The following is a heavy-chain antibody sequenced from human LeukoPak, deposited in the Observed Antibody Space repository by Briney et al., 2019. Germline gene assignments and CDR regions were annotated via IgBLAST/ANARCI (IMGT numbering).Heavy chain of an antibody. D-gene: IGHD2-2*01. Sequence: NPSETLSLTCAVSGGSFSGFYWSWIRQPPGKGLEWIGEINHSGFTNYNPSFKSRLSISVDTSKNQFSLQLTSVTAADTALYYCARSYCTSSSCPFDYWGQGTQVTVSS. CDR2: INHSGFT. CDR3: ARSYCTSSSCPFDY. CDR1: GGSFSGFY. V-gene: IGHV4-34*01. J-gene: IGHJ4*02.